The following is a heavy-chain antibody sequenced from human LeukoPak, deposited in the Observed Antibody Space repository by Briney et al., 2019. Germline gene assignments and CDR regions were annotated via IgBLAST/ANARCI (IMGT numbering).Heavy chain of an antibody. CDR1: GGSISSSSYY. J-gene: IGHJ3*02. V-gene: IGHV4-39*07. CDR2: IYYSGST. D-gene: IGHD3-22*01. Sequence: SETLSLTCTVSGGSISSSSYYWGWIRQPPGKGLEWIGSIYYSGSTYYNPSLKSRVTISVDTSKNQFSLKLSSVTAADTAVYYCARDLTGRRRLHAPNTYYYDSSGPKGDDAFDIWGQGTMVTVSS. CDR3: ARDLTGRRRLHAPNTYYYDSSGPKGDDAFDI.